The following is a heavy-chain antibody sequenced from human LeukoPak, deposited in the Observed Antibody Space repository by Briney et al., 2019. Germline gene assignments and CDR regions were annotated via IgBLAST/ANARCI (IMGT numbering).Heavy chain of an antibody. Sequence: GGPPSFPCRPSGPPFSTYPITGSPGAPGKGREGFQSFPAGGGTSYTDSVKGRFTVYRDNSKNTLYLQMNSLRAGDTALYYCAKDPNGDYVGAFDSWGQGTMVTVSS. J-gene: IGHJ3*01. CDR2: FPAGGGT. V-gene: IGHV3-23*01. CDR3: AKDPNGDYVGAFDS. D-gene: IGHD4-17*01. CDR1: GPPFSTYP.